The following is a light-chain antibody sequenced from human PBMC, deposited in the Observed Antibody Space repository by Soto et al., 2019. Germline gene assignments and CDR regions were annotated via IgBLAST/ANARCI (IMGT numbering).Light chain of an antibody. CDR2: GAS. J-gene: IGKJ1*01. Sequence: DIVLTQSPGTLSLSPWERVTLSCRASQSVTGSSIAWFQQKPGQAPRLLMYGASNRATGIPHRFSGSGSGTDFTLTISNLQPEDSATYFCQQGYNTFWTFGRGTKVDIK. CDR1: QSVTGSS. V-gene: IGKV3-20*01. CDR3: QQGYNTFWT.